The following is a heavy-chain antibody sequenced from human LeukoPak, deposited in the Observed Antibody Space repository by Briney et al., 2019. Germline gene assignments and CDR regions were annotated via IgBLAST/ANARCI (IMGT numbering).Heavy chain of an antibody. CDR2: IRSKAHGGTT. J-gene: IGHJ6*02. V-gene: IGHV3-49*04. D-gene: IGHD5-12*01. Sequence: GGSLRLSCTASGFTFGDYAMSWVRQAPGKGLEWVGFIRSKAHGGTTEYAASVEGRFTISRDDSKSIAYLQLNSLKTEDTAVYYCTRGLEGLWLRVDKDYYYYVMDVWGQGTTVTVSS. CDR1: GFTFGDYA. CDR3: TRGLEGLWLRVDKDYYYYVMDV.